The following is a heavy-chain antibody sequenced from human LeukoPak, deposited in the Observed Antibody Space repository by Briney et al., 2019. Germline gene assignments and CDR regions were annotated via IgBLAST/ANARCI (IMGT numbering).Heavy chain of an antibody. J-gene: IGHJ6*02. D-gene: IGHD2-2*01. Sequence: ASVKVSCKVSGYTLTELSMHWVRQAPGKGLEWMGGFDPEDGETIYAQKFQGRVTMTEDTSTGTAYMKLSSLRSEDTAVYYCATDSPAAPWAYYYYGMDVWGQGTTVTVSS. CDR2: FDPEDGET. CDR3: ATDSPAAPWAYYYYGMDV. V-gene: IGHV1-24*01. CDR1: GYTLTELS.